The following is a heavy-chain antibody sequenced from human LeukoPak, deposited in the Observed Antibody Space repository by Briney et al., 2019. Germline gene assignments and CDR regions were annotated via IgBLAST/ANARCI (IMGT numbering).Heavy chain of an antibody. Sequence: ASVKVSCKASGYTFTSYGISWVRQAPGQGLEWMGWISAYMGKTNYAQKLQGRVTMTTDTSTSTAYMELRSLRSDDTAVYYCARDRYCSGGSCYSGRAYWGQGTLVTVSS. CDR3: ARDRYCSGGSCYSGRAY. V-gene: IGHV1-18*01. CDR1: GYTFTSYG. J-gene: IGHJ4*02. D-gene: IGHD2-15*01. CDR2: ISAYMGKT.